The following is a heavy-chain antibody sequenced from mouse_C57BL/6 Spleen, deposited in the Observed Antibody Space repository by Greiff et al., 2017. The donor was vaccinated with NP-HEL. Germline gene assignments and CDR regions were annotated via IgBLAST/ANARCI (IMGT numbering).Heavy chain of an antibody. CDR3: ARRWLGYYFDY. Sequence: VQLQQSGPELVKPGASVKIPCKASGYTFTDYNMDWVKQSHGKSLEWIGDINPNNGGTIYNQKFKGKATLTVDKSSSTAYMELRSLTSEDTAVYYCARRWLGYYFDYWGQGTTLTVSS. D-gene: IGHD2-3*01. V-gene: IGHV1-18*01. CDR2: INPNNGGT. CDR1: GYTFTDYN. J-gene: IGHJ2*01.